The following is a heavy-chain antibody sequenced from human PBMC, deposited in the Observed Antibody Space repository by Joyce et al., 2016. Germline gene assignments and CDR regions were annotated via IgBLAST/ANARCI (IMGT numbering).Heavy chain of an antibody. CDR3: ARGTIGKLDF. Sequence: QVQLQESGPGLVKPSGTLSLTCNVSGDSISSYNWWIWVRQSPGKGLEWIGEVYQTGSTNYSPSLKNRVTMSVDKSKNQFFLRLTSVTAADTALYYCARGTIGKLDFWGQGTLAIVSS. CDR1: GDSISSYNW. CDR2: VYQTGST. D-gene: IGHD4-23*01. J-gene: IGHJ4*02. V-gene: IGHV4-4*02.